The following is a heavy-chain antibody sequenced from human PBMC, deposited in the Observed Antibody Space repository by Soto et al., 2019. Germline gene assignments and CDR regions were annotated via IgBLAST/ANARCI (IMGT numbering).Heavy chain of an antibody. V-gene: IGHV5-51*01. J-gene: IGHJ6*02. CDR3: ARRKATVTYYYYYYGMDV. CDR1: GYSFTSYW. Sequence: PGESLKISCKGSGYSFTSYWIGWVRQMPGKGLEWMGIIYPGDSDTRYSPSFQGQVTISADKSISTAYLQWSSLKASDTAMYYCARRKATVTYYYYYYGMDVWGQGTTVTVS. D-gene: IGHD4-4*01. CDR2: IYPGDSDT.